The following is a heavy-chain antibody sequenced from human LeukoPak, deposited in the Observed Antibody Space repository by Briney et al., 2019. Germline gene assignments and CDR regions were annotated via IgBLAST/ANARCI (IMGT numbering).Heavy chain of an antibody. V-gene: IGHV4-59*01. CDR3: ARDKAHSYGRYFDP. Sequence: SETLSLTCTVPGGSISSYYWSWIRQPAGKGLEWIGHISYGNTDYNPSLKSRVTISVDTSKNQFSLKLTSVTAADTAVYYCARDKAHSYGRYFDPWGQGALVTVSS. D-gene: IGHD5-18*01. J-gene: IGHJ5*02. CDR1: GGSISSYY. CDR2: ISYGNT.